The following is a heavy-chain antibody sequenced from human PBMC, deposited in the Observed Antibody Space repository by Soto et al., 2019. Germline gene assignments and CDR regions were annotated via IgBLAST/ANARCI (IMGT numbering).Heavy chain of an antibody. CDR1: GFTFSRYW. Sequence: VGSLRLSCASSGFTFSRYWMHCVRQAPGKWLVWVSRINIYGSSTDYADSVKGRFTISRDNAKNTLYLQMNSLRVEDTAVYYCARGWIGDIHDAFHIWGQGTRVTVSS. CDR2: INIYGSST. CDR3: ARGWIGDIHDAFHI. J-gene: IGHJ3*02. D-gene: IGHD2-2*03. V-gene: IGHV3-74*01.